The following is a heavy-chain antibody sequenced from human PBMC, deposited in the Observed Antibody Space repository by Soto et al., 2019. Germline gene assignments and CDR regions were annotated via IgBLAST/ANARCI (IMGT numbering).Heavy chain of an antibody. CDR2: ISSSSSYT. D-gene: IGHD6-13*01. V-gene: IGHV3-11*06. Sequence: NPGGSLRLSCAASGFTFSDYYMSWIRQAPGKGLEWVSYISSSSSYTNYADSVKGRFTISRDNAKNSLYLQMNSLRAEDTAVYYCARDRGYSSSWYYFDYWGQGTLVTVSS. CDR1: GFTFSDYY. J-gene: IGHJ4*02. CDR3: ARDRGYSSSWYYFDY.